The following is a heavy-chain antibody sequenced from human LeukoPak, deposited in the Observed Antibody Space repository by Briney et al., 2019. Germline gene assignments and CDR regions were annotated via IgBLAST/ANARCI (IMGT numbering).Heavy chain of an antibody. CDR3: ARAPSAMVRGIIDAFDL. Sequence: SETLSLTCTVSGGSISSYYWSWIRQPPGKGLEWIGYIYYSGTTNYNPSPKSRVTISVDTSKNQFSLKLSSVTAADTAVYYCARAPSAMVRGIIDAFDLWGQGTMVSVSS. D-gene: IGHD3-10*01. CDR2: IYYSGTT. V-gene: IGHV4-59*01. CDR1: GGSISSYY. J-gene: IGHJ3*01.